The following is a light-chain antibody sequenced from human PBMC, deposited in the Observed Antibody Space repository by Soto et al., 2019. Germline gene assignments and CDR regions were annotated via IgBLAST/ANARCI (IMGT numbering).Light chain of an antibody. CDR2: GVS. J-gene: IGKJ4*01. V-gene: IGKV3-11*01. CDR1: QSVTSN. Sequence: EIVLTQSSATLSLSPGERATLSCRASQSVTSNALAWYQQKPGQAPRLLIYGVSSRATGIPDRFSGSGSGIDFTLTISSLEPEDFAVYYCQQRSKWPLTFGGGTKVEIK. CDR3: QQRSKWPLT.